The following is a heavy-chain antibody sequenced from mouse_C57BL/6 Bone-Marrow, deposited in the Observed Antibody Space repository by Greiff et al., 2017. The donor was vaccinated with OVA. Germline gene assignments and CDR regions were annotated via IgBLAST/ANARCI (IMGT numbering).Heavy chain of an antibody. V-gene: IGHV10-1*01. CDR3: VRPDSGGWFAY. D-gene: IGHD3-2*01. CDR2: IRSKSNNYAT. Sequence: EVMLVESGGGLVQPKGSLKLSCAASGFSFNTYAMNWVRQAPGKGLEWVARIRSKSNNYATYYADSVKDRFTISRDDSESMLYLQMNNLKTEDTAMYYCVRPDSGGWFAYWGQGTLVTVSA. J-gene: IGHJ3*01. CDR1: GFSFNTYA.